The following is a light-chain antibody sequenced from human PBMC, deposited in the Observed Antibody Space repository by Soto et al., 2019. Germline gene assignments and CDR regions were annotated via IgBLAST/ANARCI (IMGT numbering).Light chain of an antibody. CDR1: QGISSY. J-gene: IGKJ1*01. CDR3: QQYNSYSRT. CDR2: SAS. Sequence: DIQMTQSPSTLSASVGDRVTITCRASQGISSYLAWYQQKPGKPPKLLIYSASTLQSGVPSRFSGGGSGTDFTLTISSLQPEDFATYYCQQYNSYSRTFGQGTKVDIK. V-gene: IGKV1-9*01.